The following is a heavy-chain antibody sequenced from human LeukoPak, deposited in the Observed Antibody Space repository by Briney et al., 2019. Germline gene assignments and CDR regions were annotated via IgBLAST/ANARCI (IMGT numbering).Heavy chain of an antibody. CDR3: ARDADGYNTQSYYYMDV. CDR2: IIPIFGTA. Sequence: ASVKVSCKASGGTFSSYAISWVRQAPGQGLEWMGGIIPIFGTANYAQKSQGRVTITADESTSTAYMELSSLRSEDTAVYYCARDADGYNTQSYYYMDVWGKGTTVTVSS. D-gene: IGHD5-24*01. J-gene: IGHJ6*03. CDR1: GGTFSSYA. V-gene: IGHV1-69*13.